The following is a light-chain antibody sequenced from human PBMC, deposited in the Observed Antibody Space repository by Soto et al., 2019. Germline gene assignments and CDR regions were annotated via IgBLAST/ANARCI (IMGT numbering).Light chain of an antibody. Sequence: DIRMTQSPSSLSASVGDRVTIACRASQSIDTHLNWYQQHPGKAPNALIYEASNLQSGVPSRFSGSGSGTDFTLTFCGLQPEDSSTYYSLHNYSPPATFGQGTKVDIK. J-gene: IGKJ1*01. CDR3: LHNYSPPAT. CDR2: EAS. V-gene: IGKV1-39*01. CDR1: QSIDTH.